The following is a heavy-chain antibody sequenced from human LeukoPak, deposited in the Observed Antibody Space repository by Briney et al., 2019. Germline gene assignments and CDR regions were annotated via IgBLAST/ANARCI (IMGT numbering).Heavy chain of an antibody. CDR3: ARIAARPDSGGGYYYYYMDV. Sequence: SETLSLTCTVSGGSISSSSYYWGWIRQPPGKGLEWIGSIYYSGSTYYNPSLKSRVTISVDTSKNQFSLKLSSVTAADTAVYYCARIAARPDSGGGYYYYYMDVWGKGTTVTVSS. V-gene: IGHV4-39*07. CDR2: IYYSGST. CDR1: GGSISSSSYY. D-gene: IGHD6-6*01. J-gene: IGHJ6*03.